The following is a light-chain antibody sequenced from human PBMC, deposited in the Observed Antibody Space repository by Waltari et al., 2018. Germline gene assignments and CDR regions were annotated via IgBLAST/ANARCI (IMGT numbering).Light chain of an antibody. J-gene: IGKJ2*01. CDR3: QQSYSTPYT. V-gene: IGKV1-39*01. CDR2: AAS. Sequence: DIQMTQSPSSLSASVGDRVTITCRASQSISSYLNWYQQKPGKAPKLLIYAASSLQSGVPSRFSGSGSGTDFTRSISSLQTEEFATYYGQQSYSTPYTFGQGTKLEIK. CDR1: QSISSY.